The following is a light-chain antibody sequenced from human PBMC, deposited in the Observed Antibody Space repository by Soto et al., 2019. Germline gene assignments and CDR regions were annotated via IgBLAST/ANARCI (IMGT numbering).Light chain of an antibody. CDR1: SSDVGGYNY. V-gene: IGLV2-14*01. J-gene: IGLJ3*02. CDR2: EVS. CDR3: SSYTSRSTRV. Sequence: QSALTQPASVSGSPGQSITISCTRTSSDVGGYNYVSWYQQHPGKAPKLMIYEVSNRPSGVSNRFSGSKSGNTASLTISGLQAEDEADYYCSSYTSRSTRVFGGGTKLTVL.